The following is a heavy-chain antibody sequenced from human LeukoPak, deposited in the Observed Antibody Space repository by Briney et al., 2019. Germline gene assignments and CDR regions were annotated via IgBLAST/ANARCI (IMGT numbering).Heavy chain of an antibody. J-gene: IGHJ4*02. Sequence: SQTLSLTCTVSGGSISSGSYYWSWIRQPAGKGLEWIGRIYTSGSTNYNPSLKSRVTISVDTSKNQFSLKLSSVTAADTAVYYCARHLLLLWFGDPWYYFDYWGQGTLVTVSS. CDR1: GGSISSGSYY. V-gene: IGHV4-61*02. D-gene: IGHD3-10*01. CDR2: IYTSGST. CDR3: ARHLLLLWFGDPWYYFDY.